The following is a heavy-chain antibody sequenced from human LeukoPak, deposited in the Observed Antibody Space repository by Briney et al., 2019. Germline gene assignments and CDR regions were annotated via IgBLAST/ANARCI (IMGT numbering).Heavy chain of an antibody. J-gene: IGHJ4*02. CDR2: ISGSGGST. Sequence: GGSLRLSCAASGFTFSSYAMSWVRQAPGKGLEWVSAISGSGGSTYYADSVKGRFTISRDNSKNTLYLQMNSLRAEDTAVYYCAKDSSVYVDIVATIDYWGQGTLVTVSS. D-gene: IGHD5-12*01. V-gene: IGHV3-23*01. CDR3: AKDSSVYVDIVATIDY. CDR1: GFTFSSYA.